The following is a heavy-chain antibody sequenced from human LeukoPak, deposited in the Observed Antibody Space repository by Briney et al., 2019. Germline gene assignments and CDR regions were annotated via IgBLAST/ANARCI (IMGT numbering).Heavy chain of an antibody. CDR2: IYYSG. CDR3: ARYSHGVNGDFDY. D-gene: IGHD4-23*01. V-gene: IGHV4-59*08. Sequence: SETLSLTCTVSGGSISNYYWSWIRQPPGRGLEWIGYIYYSGSNPSLKSRVTISMDTSRNQFSLKLSSVTAADTAVYYCARYSHGVNGDFDYWRQGTLVTVSP. CDR1: GGSISNYY. J-gene: IGHJ4*02.